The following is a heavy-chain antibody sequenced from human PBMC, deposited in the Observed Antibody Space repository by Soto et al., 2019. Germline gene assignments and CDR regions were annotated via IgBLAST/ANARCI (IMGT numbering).Heavy chain of an antibody. J-gene: IGHJ4*02. V-gene: IGHV3-23*01. Sequence: PGGALGLSCAAFGFTFSRCAMSWVRQAPGKGLGWVSAIRGSGGSTYYADSVQGRFTISRDNSKHTPYLPMTSLRAEDTAVYYCAKARAGIAARQFDYWGQGTPVHVSP. CDR3: AKARAGIAARQFDY. CDR2: IRGSGGST. CDR1: GFTFSRCA. D-gene: IGHD6-6*01.